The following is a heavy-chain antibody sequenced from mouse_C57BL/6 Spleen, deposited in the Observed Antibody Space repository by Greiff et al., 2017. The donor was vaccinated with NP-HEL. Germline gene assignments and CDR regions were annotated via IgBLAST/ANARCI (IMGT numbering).Heavy chain of an antibody. J-gene: IGHJ2*01. CDR1: GFTFSDYY. CDR3: ARRNLKNYFDY. CDR2: INYDGSST. V-gene: IGHV5-16*01. Sequence: EVKLMESEGGLVQPGSSMKLSCTASGFTFSDYYMAWVRQVPEKGLEWVANINYDGSSTYYLDSLKSRFIISRDNAKNILYLQKSSLKSEDTATYYCARRNLKNYFDYWGQGTTLTVSS.